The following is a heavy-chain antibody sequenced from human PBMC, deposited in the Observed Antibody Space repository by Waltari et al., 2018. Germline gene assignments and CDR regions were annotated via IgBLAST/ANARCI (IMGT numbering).Heavy chain of an antibody. CDR3: ARARGYYGSGTTNWFDP. Sequence: QVQLVQSGAEVKKPGSSVKVSCKASGGTFSSYTISWVRQAPGQGLEWMGRIIPILGIANYAQKFQGRVTITADKSTSTAYMELSSLRSEDTAVYYCARARGYYGSGTTNWFDPWGQGTLVTVSS. J-gene: IGHJ5*02. CDR2: IIPILGIA. D-gene: IGHD3-10*01. V-gene: IGHV1-69*02. CDR1: GGTFSSYT.